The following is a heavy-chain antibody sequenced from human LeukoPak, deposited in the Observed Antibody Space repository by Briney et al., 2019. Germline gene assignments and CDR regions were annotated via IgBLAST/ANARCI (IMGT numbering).Heavy chain of an antibody. V-gene: IGHV3-23*01. CDR1: GFTFNNYA. CDR2: ISDGGGRT. J-gene: IGHJ4*02. D-gene: IGHD5-24*01. CDR3: AKRLRDGYNSPIDY. Sequence: GGSLRLSCAASGFTFNNYAMSWVRQAPGKGLEWGSGISDGGGRTHYADSVKGRFTISRDISKNTLYLQMNSLRVEDTARYYCAKRLRDGYNSPIDYWGQGTLVTVSS.